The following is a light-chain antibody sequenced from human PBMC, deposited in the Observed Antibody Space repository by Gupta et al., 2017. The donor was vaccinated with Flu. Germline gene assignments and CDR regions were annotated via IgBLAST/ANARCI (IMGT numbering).Light chain of an antibody. CDR3: VVDLGNGIRV. V-gene: IGLV8-61*01. Sequence: TVTLTCAVSSGSVATYYYPSWYRQTPGQTPRPLIYNTNSRASGVPDRFSGSILGNTAALTITGAQADDEGDYYCVVDLGNGIRVFGGGTKLTVL. J-gene: IGLJ3*02. CDR1: SGSVATYYY. CDR2: NTN.